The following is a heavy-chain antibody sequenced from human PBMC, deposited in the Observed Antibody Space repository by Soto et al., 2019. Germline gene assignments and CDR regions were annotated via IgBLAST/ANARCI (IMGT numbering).Heavy chain of an antibody. CDR1: GFTFTSYA. J-gene: IGHJ4*02. D-gene: IGHD3-16*01. Sequence: QVHLVQSGAEVKKPGASLTVSCKASGFTFTSYAITWVRQALGQGLEWMGWISAYNGATNYAQNLQGRITMTTDTSTSTAYMELENLTSDDTAVYYCARDFTGWPPDGVDSWGQGTLVTVSS. V-gene: IGHV1-18*01. CDR3: ARDFTGWPPDGVDS. CDR2: ISAYNGAT.